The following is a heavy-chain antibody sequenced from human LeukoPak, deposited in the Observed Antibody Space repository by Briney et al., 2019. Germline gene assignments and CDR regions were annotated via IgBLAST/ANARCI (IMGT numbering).Heavy chain of an antibody. D-gene: IGHD3-22*01. J-gene: IGHJ4*02. CDR3: ARGFPSRRNYDSSGYYSYYFDY. V-gene: IGHV1-18*01. Sequence: ASVKVSCKACGYTFTNYGLSWVRQAPGQGREGMGWISAYNGHTKYAQKVQGRVTMTTDTSTNTAYMELRSLRSDYTAVYYCARGFPSRRNYDSSGYYSYYFDYWGQGTLVTVSS. CDR1: GYTFTNYG. CDR2: ISAYNGHT.